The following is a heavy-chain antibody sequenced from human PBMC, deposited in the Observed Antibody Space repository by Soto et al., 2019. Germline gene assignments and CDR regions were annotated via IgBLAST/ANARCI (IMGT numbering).Heavy chain of an antibody. CDR2: ISYDGSNK. CDR3: ARDLQMFYEYLWCYPYYFSGMDV. J-gene: IGHJ6*02. CDR1: GFTFSSYA. Sequence: GGSLRLSCAASGFTFSSYAMHWVRQAPGKGLEWVAVISYDGSNKYYADSVKGRFTISRDNSKNTLYLQMNSLRAEDTAVYYCARDLQMFYEYLWCYPYYFSGMDVWGQGSTDSVS. D-gene: IGHD2-8*01. V-gene: IGHV3-30-3*01.